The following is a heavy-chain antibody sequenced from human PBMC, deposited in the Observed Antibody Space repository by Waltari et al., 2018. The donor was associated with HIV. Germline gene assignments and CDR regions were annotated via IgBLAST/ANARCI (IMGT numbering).Heavy chain of an antibody. CDR3: ARDPIYCSSTSCYTHFDY. Sequence: QVQLVESGGGVVQPGRSLRLSCAASGFTFSSYGMHWVRQAPGKGLEWVAVILYDGSNKYYADSVKGRFTISRDNSKNTLYLQMNSLRAEDTAVYYCARDPIYCSSTSCYTHFDYWGQGTLVTVSS. V-gene: IGHV3-33*01. CDR1: GFTFSSYG. CDR2: ILYDGSNK. J-gene: IGHJ4*02. D-gene: IGHD2-2*02.